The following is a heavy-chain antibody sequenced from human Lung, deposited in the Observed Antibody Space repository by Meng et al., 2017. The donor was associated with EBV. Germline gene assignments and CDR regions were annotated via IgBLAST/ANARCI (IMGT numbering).Heavy chain of an antibody. Sequence: EVQLVESGGGLIQPGEXXXLSCGASGFTVSSNYMSWVRQAPGKGLEWVSLIYSGGSTYYADSVKGRFTISRDNSKNTLYLQMSSLRAEDTAAYYCARDYSYGSGRWGKDYWGQGTRVTVSS. J-gene: IGHJ4*02. CDR2: IYSGGST. CDR3: ARDYSYGSGRWGKDY. D-gene: IGHD3-10*01. CDR1: GFTVSSNY. V-gene: IGHV3-53*01.